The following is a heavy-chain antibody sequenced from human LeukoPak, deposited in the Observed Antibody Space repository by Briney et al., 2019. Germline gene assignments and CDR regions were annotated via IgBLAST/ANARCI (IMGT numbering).Heavy chain of an antibody. CDR2: INHSGST. V-gene: IGHV4-34*01. CDR3: ARGLRYSSSWYFRPYFDY. CDR1: GGSFSGYY. D-gene: IGHD6-13*01. J-gene: IGHJ4*02. Sequence: SETLSLTCAVYGGSFSGYYWSWIRQPPGKGLEWIGEINHSGSTNYNPSLKSRVTISVDTSKNQFSLKLSSVTAADTAAYYCARGLRYSSSWYFRPYFDYWGQGTLVTVSS.